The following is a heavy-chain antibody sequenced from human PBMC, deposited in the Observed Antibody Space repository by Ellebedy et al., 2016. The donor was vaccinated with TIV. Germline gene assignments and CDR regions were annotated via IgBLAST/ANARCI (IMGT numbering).Heavy chain of an antibody. J-gene: IGHJ2*01. CDR3: AREWAYYDSSGHPADWHFDL. Sequence: ASVKVSXXASGYTFTGYYMHWVRQAPGQGPEWMGWINPNSGATNYAQNFQGRVTMTRDTSISTAYMELSRLRSDDTAVYYCAREWAYYDSSGHPADWHFDLWGRGTLVTVSS. V-gene: IGHV1-2*02. CDR2: INPNSGAT. CDR1: GYTFTGYY. D-gene: IGHD3-22*01.